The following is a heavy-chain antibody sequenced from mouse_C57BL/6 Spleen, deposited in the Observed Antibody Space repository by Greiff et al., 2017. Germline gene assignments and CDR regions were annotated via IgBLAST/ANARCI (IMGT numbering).Heavy chain of an antibody. J-gene: IGHJ3*01. Sequence: VKLQESGAELVKPGASVKMSCKASGYTFTSYWITWVKQRPGQGLEWIGDIYPGSGSTNYNEKFKSKATLTVDTSSSTAYMQLSSLTSEDSAVYYCAREYSNYGFAYWGQGTLVTVSA. CDR1: GYTFTSYW. D-gene: IGHD2-5*01. CDR3: AREYSNYGFAY. CDR2: IYPGSGST. V-gene: IGHV1-55*01.